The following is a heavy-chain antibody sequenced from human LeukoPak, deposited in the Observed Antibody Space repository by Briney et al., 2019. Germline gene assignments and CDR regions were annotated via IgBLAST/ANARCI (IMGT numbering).Heavy chain of an antibody. CDR2: IRYDGSNK. CDR3: TAFDY. CDR1: GFTFSSYG. V-gene: IGHV3-30*02. D-gene: IGHD2-21*02. J-gene: IGHJ4*02. Sequence: GGSLRLSCAASGFTFSSYGMHWVRQAPGKGLEWVAFIRYDGSNKYYADSVKGRFTISRDNSKNTLSLQMNSLTAEDTATYFCTAFDYWGQGTLVTVSS.